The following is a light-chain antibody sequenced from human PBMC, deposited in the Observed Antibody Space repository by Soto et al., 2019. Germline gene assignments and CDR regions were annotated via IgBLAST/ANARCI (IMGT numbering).Light chain of an antibody. CDR1: SSNIGAGYE. CDR3: QSSDSSLSALYV. V-gene: IGLV1-40*01. J-gene: IGLJ1*01. CDR2: GNN. Sequence: QSVLTQPPSVSGAPGQRVTISCTGSSSNIGAGYEVHWYQQLPGTAPKLLIYGNNNRPSGVPDRFSGSKSGTSASLAITGLQAEDEADYYCQSSDSSLSALYVFGTGTKVTVL.